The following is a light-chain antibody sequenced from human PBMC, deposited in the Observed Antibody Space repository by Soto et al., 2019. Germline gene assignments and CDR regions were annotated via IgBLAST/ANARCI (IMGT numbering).Light chain of an antibody. V-gene: IGKV3-11*01. CDR2: DAS. CDR1: QSVSSY. J-gene: IGKJ5*01. Sequence: EIVLTQSPATLSLSPGERATLSCRASQSVSSYLAWYQHKPGQAPRLLIYDASNRATGIPARFSGSGSGTDFTLTISSLEPEDFAVYYVQQRSNWPPITFGQGTRLEIK. CDR3: QQRSNWPPIT.